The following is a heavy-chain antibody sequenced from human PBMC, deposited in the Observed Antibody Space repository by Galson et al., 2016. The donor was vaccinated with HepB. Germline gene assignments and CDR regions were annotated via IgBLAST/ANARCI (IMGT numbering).Heavy chain of an antibody. J-gene: IGHJ4*02. D-gene: IGHD4-17*01. CDR1: GGSTSNFY. CDR3: AARYGDYDHWFDY. CDR2: ISHSGST. Sequence: SETLSLTCTVSGGSTSNFYWSWIRQPPGKALERIAYISHSGSTIYNPTLKSRVTISLDTSRSQFSLKLNSVTAADTAVYYCAARYGDYDHWFDYWGQGTLVTVSS. V-gene: IGHV4-59*01.